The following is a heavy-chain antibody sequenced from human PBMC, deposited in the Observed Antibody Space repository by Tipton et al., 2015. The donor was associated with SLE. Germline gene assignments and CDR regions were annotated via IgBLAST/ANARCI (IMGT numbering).Heavy chain of an antibody. V-gene: IGHV4-39*07. CDR1: GGSINSSSDL. CDR3: ARAGDYSSTGCYRFDP. CDR2: IYYSGTT. D-gene: IGHD2-2*02. Sequence: TLSLTCTVSGGSINSSSDLWGWIRQPPGKGLEWIGNIYYSGTTHYNPSLKSRVTMSVDTSKNQFSLRLNSVTAADTAVYYCARAGDYSSTGCYRFDPWGQGTLVTVSS. J-gene: IGHJ5*02.